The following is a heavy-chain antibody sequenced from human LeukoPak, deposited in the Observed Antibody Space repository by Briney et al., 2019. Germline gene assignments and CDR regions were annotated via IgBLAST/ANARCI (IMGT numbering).Heavy chain of an antibody. Sequence: GASVKVSRKASGYTFTDYYMHWVRQAPGQGLEWMGYINLYSGGAHHAQKFQDWLSMTRDTSINTAYMEWSSLRSDDTAVYYCARDILGRSNGGSNYFGMEVWGQGTTVTVSS. CDR3: ARDILGRSNGGSNYFGMEV. CDR2: INLYSGGA. J-gene: IGHJ6*02. V-gene: IGHV1-2*04. D-gene: IGHD2-15*01. CDR1: GYTFTDYY.